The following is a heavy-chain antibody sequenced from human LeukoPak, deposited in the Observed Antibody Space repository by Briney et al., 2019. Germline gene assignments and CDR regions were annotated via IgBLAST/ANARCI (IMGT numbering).Heavy chain of an antibody. D-gene: IGHD2-2*01. V-gene: IGHV3-66*01. J-gene: IGHJ4*02. Sequence: GGSLRLSCAASGFTVSSNYMSWVRQAPVKGLEWVSVIYSGGSTYYADSVKGRFTISRDNSKNTLYLQMNSLRAEDTAVYYCARSIVSAATIDYWGQGTLVTVSS. CDR2: IYSGGST. CDR3: ARSIVSAATIDY. CDR1: GFTVSSNY.